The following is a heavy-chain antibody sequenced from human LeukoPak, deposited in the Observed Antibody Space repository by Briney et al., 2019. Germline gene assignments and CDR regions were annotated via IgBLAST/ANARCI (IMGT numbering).Heavy chain of an antibody. CDR3: ASVSGRTLSFDY. V-gene: IGHV3-23*01. CDR1: GFTFSSYA. CDR2: ISGSGGST. Sequence: PGGSLRLSCAASGFTFSSYAMSWVRQAPGKGLEWVSAISGSGGSTYYADSVKGRFTISRDNSKNTLYLQMNSLRAEDTAVYYCASVSGRTLSFDYWGQGTLVTVSS. J-gene: IGHJ4*02. D-gene: IGHD1-26*01.